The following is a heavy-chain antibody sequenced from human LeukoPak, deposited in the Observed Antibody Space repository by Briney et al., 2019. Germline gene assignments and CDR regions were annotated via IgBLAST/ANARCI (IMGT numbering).Heavy chain of an antibody. Sequence: GESLKISCKVSGYSFTSYWIGWVRQMPGKGLEWMGIIYPGDSDTRYSPSFQGQATIPADKTISTAYLQWSSLKASDTAMYYCARLWYYDSSGYYYNYYYYMDVWGKGTTVTVSS. CDR2: IYPGDSDT. J-gene: IGHJ6*03. V-gene: IGHV5-51*01. D-gene: IGHD3-22*01. CDR1: GYSFTSYW. CDR3: ARLWYYDSSGYYYNYYYYMDV.